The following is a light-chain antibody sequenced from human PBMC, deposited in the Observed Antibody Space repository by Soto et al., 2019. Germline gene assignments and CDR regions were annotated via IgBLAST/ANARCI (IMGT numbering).Light chain of an antibody. Sequence: DLQMTQSPSTLSAFVGEGITITCLASQYIGIYLAWYQQKPRKRPKLLIYDASNLESGIPSSFSGSGSGTKFTLTISSLQHDDFATYYCQQYHTYQTWTFGPGTKVDIK. CDR2: DAS. CDR1: QYIGIY. V-gene: IGKV1-5*01. J-gene: IGKJ1*01. CDR3: QQYHTYQTWT.